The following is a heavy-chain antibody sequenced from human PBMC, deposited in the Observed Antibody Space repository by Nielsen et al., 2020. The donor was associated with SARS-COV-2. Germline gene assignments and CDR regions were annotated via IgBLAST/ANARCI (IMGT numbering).Heavy chain of an antibody. CDR3: ARGKYSSPPGGY. J-gene: IGHJ4*02. CDR2: INAGNGNT. D-gene: IGHD6-6*01. CDR1: GYTFTSYA. V-gene: IGHV1-3*01. Sequence: ASVKVSCKASGYTFTSYAMHWVRQAPGQRLEWMGWINAGNGNTKYSQKFQGRVTITRDTSASTAYMELSSLRSEDTAVYYCARGKYSSPPGGYWGQGTLVTVSS.